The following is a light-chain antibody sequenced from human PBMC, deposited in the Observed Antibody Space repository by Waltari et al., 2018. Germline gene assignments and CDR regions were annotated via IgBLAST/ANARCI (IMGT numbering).Light chain of an antibody. CDR1: QSISSY. J-gene: IGKJ1*01. CDR2: AAS. V-gene: IGKV1-39*01. CDR3: QQSYSISWT. Sequence: DIQMTQSPSSLSASVGDRVTITCRASQSISSYLNWYQQKPGKAPKLLIYAASSLQSGVPSRFSGSGSGTDFTLTISSLQPEEFATYYCQQSYSISWTFGQGTKVEIK.